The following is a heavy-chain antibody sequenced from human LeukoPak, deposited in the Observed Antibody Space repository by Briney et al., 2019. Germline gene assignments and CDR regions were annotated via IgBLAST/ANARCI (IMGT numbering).Heavy chain of an antibody. CDR3: ARDYGDYDGPDAFDI. Sequence: PSETLSLTCAVYGGSFSGYYWSWIRQPPGKGLEWIGEINHSGSTNYNPSLKSRVSMSVDASKNQFSLKLSSVTAADTAVYYCARDYGDYDGPDAFDIWGQGTMVTVSS. J-gene: IGHJ3*02. CDR2: INHSGST. D-gene: IGHD4-17*01. CDR1: GGSFSGYY. V-gene: IGHV4-34*01.